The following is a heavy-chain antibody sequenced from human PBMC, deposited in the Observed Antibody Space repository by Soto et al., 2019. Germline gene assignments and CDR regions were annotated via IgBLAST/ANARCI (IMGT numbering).Heavy chain of an antibody. D-gene: IGHD6-25*01. Sequence: SVKVSCKGSGGSFRSYAISWVRHGPGQGLEWLGGSIPILGTGNCGQKIQVRVTITADESRSTGYRERVSLSSEDTSEYYCDRACTATTYYFEYWGQGTLVTVSS. CDR1: GGSFRSYA. CDR2: SIPILGTG. J-gene: IGHJ4*02. CDR3: DRACTATTYYFEY. V-gene: IGHV1-69*13.